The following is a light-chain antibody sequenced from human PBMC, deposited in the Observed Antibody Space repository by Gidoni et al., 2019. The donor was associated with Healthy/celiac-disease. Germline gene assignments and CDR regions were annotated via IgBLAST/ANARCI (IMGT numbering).Light chain of an antibody. CDR1: QSISSY. Sequence: RVTITCRASQSISSYLNWYQQKPGKAPKLLIYAASSLQSGVPSRFSGSGSGTDFTLTISSLQPEDFATYYCQQSYSTPYTFGQGTKLEIK. J-gene: IGKJ2*01. V-gene: IGKV1-39*01. CDR3: QQSYSTPYT. CDR2: AAS.